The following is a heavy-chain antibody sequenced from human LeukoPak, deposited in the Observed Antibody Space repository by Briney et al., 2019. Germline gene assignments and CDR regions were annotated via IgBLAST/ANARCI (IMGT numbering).Heavy chain of an antibody. V-gene: IGHV5-51*01. CDR2: IYPGDSDT. CDR3: ARGYYDSSGYYISDY. Sequence: GESLKISCKGSGYSFTSYWIGWVRQMPGKGLEWMGIIYPGDSDTRYSPSFQGQVTISADKSIGTAYLQWSSLKASDTAMYYCARGYYDSSGYYISDYWGQGTLVTVSS. D-gene: IGHD3-22*01. CDR1: GYSFTSYW. J-gene: IGHJ4*02.